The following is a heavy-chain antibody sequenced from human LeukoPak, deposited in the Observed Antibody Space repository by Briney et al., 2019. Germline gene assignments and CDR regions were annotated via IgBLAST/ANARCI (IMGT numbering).Heavy chain of an antibody. CDR1: GYTLTELS. Sequence: ASVKVSCKVSGYTLTELSMHWVRQAPGDGLEWMGGFDPEDGETIYAQKFQGRVTMTEDTSTDTAYMELSSLRSEDTAVYYCVRGGFWLTGTTRGYYYYMDVWGKGTTVTVSS. J-gene: IGHJ6*03. D-gene: IGHD1-20*01. CDR3: VRGGFWLTGTTRGYYYYMDV. V-gene: IGHV1-24*01. CDR2: FDPEDGET.